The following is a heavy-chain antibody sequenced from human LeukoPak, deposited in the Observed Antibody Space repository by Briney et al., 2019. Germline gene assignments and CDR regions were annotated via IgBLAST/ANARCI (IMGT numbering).Heavy chain of an antibody. Sequence: ASVKVSCKASGYTFTSYDINWVRQATGQGLEWMGWMNPNSGNTGYAQKFQGRVTITRNTSISTAYMELSSLRSEDTAVYYCARGANYDFWSGYRWAFDIWGQGTMVTVSS. J-gene: IGHJ3*02. D-gene: IGHD3-3*01. V-gene: IGHV1-8*03. CDR1: GYTFTSYD. CDR2: MNPNSGNT. CDR3: ARGANYDFWSGYRWAFDI.